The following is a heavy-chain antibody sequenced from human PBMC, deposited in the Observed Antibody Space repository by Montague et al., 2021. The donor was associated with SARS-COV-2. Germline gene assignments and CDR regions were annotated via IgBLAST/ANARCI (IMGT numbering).Heavy chain of an antibody. J-gene: IGHJ2*01. CDR1: GDSVSSNIAT. V-gene: IGHV6-1*01. CDR3: ARTYCGGDCYFYWYFAL. D-gene: IGHD2-21*02. CDR2: TYYRSKWYN. Sequence: CAISGDSVSSNIATWNWFRQSPSRGLEWLGRTYYRSKWYNDYAVSVKSRVIINPDTSNNRISLQLNSVTPEDTAVYYCARTYCGGDCYFYWYFALWGRGTLVTVSS.